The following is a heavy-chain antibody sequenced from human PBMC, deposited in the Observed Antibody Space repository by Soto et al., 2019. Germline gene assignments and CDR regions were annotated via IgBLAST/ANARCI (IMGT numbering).Heavy chain of an antibody. CDR2: IYYSAST. V-gene: IGHV4-59*01. CDR1: GGSINTYY. Sequence: QVQLQESGPGLVKPSETLSLTCTVSGGSINTYYWCWIRQPPGKAPEWIGYIYYSASTNYNPPLMSRVTISVDTFKSHFSLKLSAVTAADTAVNYCATGRHWLDYWGQGTLVTVPS. D-gene: IGHD6-19*01. CDR3: ATGRHWLDY. J-gene: IGHJ4*02.